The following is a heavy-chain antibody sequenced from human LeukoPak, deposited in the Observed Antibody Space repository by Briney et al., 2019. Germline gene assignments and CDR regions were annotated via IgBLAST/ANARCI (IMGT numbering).Heavy chain of an antibody. CDR1: GFTFSDYY. Sequence: GGSLRLSCAASGFTFSDYYMSWVRQAPGKGLEWVSYISSSGSTIYYADSVKGRLTISRDNAKNSLYLQMNSLRAEDTAVYYCARVRLWFGGLNYYYYGMDVWGQGTTVTVSS. V-gene: IGHV3-11*01. CDR2: ISSSGSTI. D-gene: IGHD3-10*01. J-gene: IGHJ6*02. CDR3: ARVRLWFGGLNYYYYGMDV.